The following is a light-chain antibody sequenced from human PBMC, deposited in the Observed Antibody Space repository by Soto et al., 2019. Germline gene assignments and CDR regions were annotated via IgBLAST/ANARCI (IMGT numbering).Light chain of an antibody. J-gene: IGLJ1*01. Sequence: QSVLTQPPSASGSPGQSVTISCTGSGSDIGFYNYVSWYQQHPGKVPKLLIYEVTKRPSGVPDRFSGSKSGNTASLTVSGLQAEDEADYYCAAWDDSLNGYVFGTGTKLTVL. CDR1: GSDIGFYNY. CDR3: AAWDDSLNGYV. CDR2: EVT. V-gene: IGLV2-8*01.